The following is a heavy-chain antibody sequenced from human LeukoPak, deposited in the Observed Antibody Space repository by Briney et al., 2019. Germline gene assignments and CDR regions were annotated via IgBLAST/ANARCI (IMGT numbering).Heavy chain of an antibody. J-gene: IGHJ5*02. Sequence: GGSLRLSCAASGFTFSSYAMSWVRQAPGKELEWVSAISGSGGSTYYADSVKGRFTISRDNSKNTLYLQMNSLRAEDTAVYYCAKPAHNCSGGSCGFDPWGQGTLVTVSS. V-gene: IGHV3-23*01. CDR3: AKPAHNCSGGSCGFDP. D-gene: IGHD2-15*01. CDR2: ISGSGGST. CDR1: GFTFSSYA.